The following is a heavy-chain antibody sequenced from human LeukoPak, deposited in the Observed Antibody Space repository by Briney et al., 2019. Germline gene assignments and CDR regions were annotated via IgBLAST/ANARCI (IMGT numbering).Heavy chain of an antibody. J-gene: IGHJ6*03. CDR2: ISGSSSYI. D-gene: IGHD3-10*01. CDR1: GFTFSDYY. Sequence: GGSLRLSCAASGFTFSDYYMSWIRQAPGKGLEWVSSISGSSSYIYYADSVKGRFTISRDNAKNSLYLQMNSLRAEDTAVYYCARAASYYGSGSYYRATKKNSYYYYMDVWGKGTTVTISS. CDR3: ARAASYYGSGSYYRATKKNSYYYYMDV. V-gene: IGHV3-11*06.